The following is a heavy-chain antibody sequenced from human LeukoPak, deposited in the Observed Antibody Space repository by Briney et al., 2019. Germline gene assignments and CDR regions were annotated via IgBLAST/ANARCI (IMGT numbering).Heavy chain of an antibody. CDR1: GGTFSSYA. V-gene: IGHV1-69*05. D-gene: IGHD6-13*01. J-gene: IGHJ6*03. CDR3: ARGGYNSSWSRSHYYYYYMDV. Sequence: SVKVSCKASGGTFSSYAISWVRQAPGQGLEWMGGIIPIFGTANYAQKFQGRVTITTDESTSTAYMELSSLRSEDTAVYYCARGGYNSSWSRSHYYYYYMDVWGKGTTVTVSS. CDR2: IIPIFGTA.